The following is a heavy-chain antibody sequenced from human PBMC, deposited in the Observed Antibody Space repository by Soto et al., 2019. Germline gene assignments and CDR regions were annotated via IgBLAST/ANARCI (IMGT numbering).Heavy chain of an antibody. CDR3: ARGVEMIYYYYGMDV. V-gene: IGHV1-69*01. CDR2: IIPIFGTA. CDR1: GGTFSSYA. D-gene: IGHD2-8*01. J-gene: IGHJ6*02. Sequence: QVQLVQSGAEVKKPGSSVKVSCKASGGTFSSYAISWVRQAHGQGLEWMGGIIPIFGTANYAQKFQGRVTITADESTSTADMELSSLRSEETAVYYCARGVEMIYYYYGMDVWGQGTTVTVSS.